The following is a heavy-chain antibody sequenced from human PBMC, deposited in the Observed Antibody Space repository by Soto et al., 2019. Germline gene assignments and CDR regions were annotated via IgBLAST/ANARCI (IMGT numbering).Heavy chain of an antibody. V-gene: IGHV1-46*01. CDR2: INPSGSST. J-gene: IGHJ5*02. CDR1: GYTFTSYY. Sequence: ASVKVSCKASGYTFTSYYMHWVRQAPGQGLEWMGIINPSGSSTSYAQKFQGRVTMTRDTSTSTVYMELSSLRSEDTAVYYCAREIEDIVVVVAAMSSTLAWWFEPWGQGTLVTVSS. D-gene: IGHD2-15*01. CDR3: AREIEDIVVVVAAMSSTLAWWFEP.